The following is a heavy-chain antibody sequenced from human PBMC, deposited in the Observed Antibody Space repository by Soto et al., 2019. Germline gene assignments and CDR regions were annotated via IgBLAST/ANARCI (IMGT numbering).Heavy chain of an antibody. Sequence: QVQLVESGGGVVQPGRSLRLSCAASGFTFSSYAMHWVRQAPGKGLEWVAVISYDGSNKYYADSVKGRFTISRDNSKNTLYLQMNSLRAEDTAVYYCARDRAYYYDSSGRNWFDPWGQGTLVTVSS. V-gene: IGHV3-30-3*01. CDR2: ISYDGSNK. CDR1: GFTFSSYA. J-gene: IGHJ5*02. D-gene: IGHD3-22*01. CDR3: ARDRAYYYDSSGRNWFDP.